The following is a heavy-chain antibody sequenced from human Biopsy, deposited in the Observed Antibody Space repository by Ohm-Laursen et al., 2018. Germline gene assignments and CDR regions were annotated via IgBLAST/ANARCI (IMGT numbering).Heavy chain of an antibody. CDR3: AADINAWNVNY. CDR2: IIPIFGTA. D-gene: IGHD1-1*01. CDR1: GGTFTNYA. V-gene: IGHV1-69*06. J-gene: IGHJ4*02. Sequence: SVKVSCKVSGGTFTNYAISWVRQAPGQGLEWMGGIIPIFGTANYAQKFQGRVTMTADTSTGTAYMEVWRLRSDDTAVYYCAADINAWNVNYWGQGTQVSVSS.